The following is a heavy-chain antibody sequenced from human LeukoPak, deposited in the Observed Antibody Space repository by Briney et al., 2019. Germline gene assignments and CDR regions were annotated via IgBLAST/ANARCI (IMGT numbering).Heavy chain of an antibody. D-gene: IGHD6-19*01. V-gene: IGHV1-46*01. CDR3: ARDRVAVAGPFDY. CDR1: GYTFTSYY. CDR2: INPSGGST. J-gene: IGHJ4*02. Sequence: ASVKVSCKASGYTFTSYYMHWVRQAPGQGLEWVGIINPSGGSTSYAQKFQGRVTMTRDTSTSTVYMELSSLGSEDTAVYYCARDRVAVAGPFDYWGQGTLVTVSS.